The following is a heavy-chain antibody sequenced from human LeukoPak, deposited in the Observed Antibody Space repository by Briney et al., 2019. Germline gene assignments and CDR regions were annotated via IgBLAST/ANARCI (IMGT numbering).Heavy chain of an antibody. J-gene: IGHJ3*02. CDR1: GFTFSDHF. D-gene: IGHD3-16*01. Sequence: GGSLRLSCAASGFTFSDHFLDWVRQAPGKGLEWVGRIRRGANSYTTEYAASVKGRFTISRDDSKNSLYLHMNSLKTEDTAVYHCSRDGGEGGNSAFDIWGQGTMVTVSS. CDR2: IRRGANSYTT. V-gene: IGHV3-72*01. CDR3: SRDGGEGGNSAFDI.